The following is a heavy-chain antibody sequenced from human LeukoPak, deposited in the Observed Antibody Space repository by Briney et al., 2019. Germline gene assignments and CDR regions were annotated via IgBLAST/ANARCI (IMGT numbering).Heavy chain of an antibody. Sequence: GGSLRLSCAVSGFTFSSYSMNWARQAPGKGLEWVSYISSSSNNIYYADSVKGRFTISRDDAKNSLYLQMNSLRAEDTAVYYCARRGPWGQGTLVTVSS. CDR3: ARRGP. CDR2: ISSSSNNI. J-gene: IGHJ5*02. V-gene: IGHV3-48*01. CDR1: GFTFSSYS.